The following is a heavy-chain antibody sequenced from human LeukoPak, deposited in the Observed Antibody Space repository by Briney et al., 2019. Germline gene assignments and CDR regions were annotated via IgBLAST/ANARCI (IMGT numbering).Heavy chain of an antibody. Sequence: GASVKVSCKASGGTFSSYAISWVRQAPGQGLEWMGGIIPIFGTANYAQKFQGRVTMTEDTSTDTAYMELSSLRSEDTAVYYCATPGRRTLLWFGELFRAFDIWGQGTMVTVSS. CDR2: IIPIFGTA. CDR3: ATPGRRTLLWFGELFRAFDI. J-gene: IGHJ3*02. CDR1: GGTFSSYA. V-gene: IGHV1-69*06. D-gene: IGHD3-10*01.